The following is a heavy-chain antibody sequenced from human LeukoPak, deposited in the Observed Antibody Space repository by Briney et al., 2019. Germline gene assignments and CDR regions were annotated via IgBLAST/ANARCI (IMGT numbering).Heavy chain of an antibody. CDR2: IYTSGST. V-gene: IGHV4-61*02. Sequence: PSETLSLTCTVSGGSISSGSYYWSWIRQPAGKGLEWIGRIYTSGSTNYNPSLKSRVTISVDTSKNQFSLRLSSVTAADTAVYYCARHSGAYDSSAYYSYFDYWGQGTLVTVS. J-gene: IGHJ4*02. CDR3: ARHSGAYDSSAYYSYFDY. CDR1: GGSISSGSYY. D-gene: IGHD3-22*01.